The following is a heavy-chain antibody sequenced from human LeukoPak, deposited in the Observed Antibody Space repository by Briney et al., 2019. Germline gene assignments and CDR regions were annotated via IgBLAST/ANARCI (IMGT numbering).Heavy chain of an antibody. J-gene: IGHJ5*02. CDR1: GGSFSGYY. CDR3: ARDSGSYYGNNWFDL. Sequence: SETLSLTCAVYGGSFSGYYWSWIRQPPGKGLEWIGEINHSGSTNYNPSLKSRATISVDTSKNQFSLKLSSVTAADTAVYYCARDSGSYYGNNWFDLWGQGTLVTVSS. V-gene: IGHV4-34*01. D-gene: IGHD1-26*01. CDR2: INHSGST.